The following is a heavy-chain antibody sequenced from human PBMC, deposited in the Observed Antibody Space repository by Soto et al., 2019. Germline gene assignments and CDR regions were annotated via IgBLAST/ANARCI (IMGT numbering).Heavy chain of an antibody. Sequence: PGGSLRLSCAASGFTFDDYAMHWVRRVPGKGLEWVSSISWNSNIIGYADSVKGRFTISRDNAKNSLYLQMNSLRPEDTALYYCAKGGPDGFCSGGRCYFYYWGQGTLVTSPQ. CDR1: GFTFDDYA. V-gene: IGHV3-9*01. CDR2: ISWNSNII. J-gene: IGHJ4*02. D-gene: IGHD2-15*01. CDR3: AKGGPDGFCSGGRCYFYY.